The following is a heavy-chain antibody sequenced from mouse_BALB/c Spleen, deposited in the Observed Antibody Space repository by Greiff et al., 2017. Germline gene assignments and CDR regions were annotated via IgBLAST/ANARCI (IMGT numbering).Heavy chain of an antibody. V-gene: IGHV5-4*02. CDR1: GFTFSDYY. J-gene: IGHJ3*01. Sequence: DVHLVESGGGLVKPGGSLKLSCAASGFTFSDYYMYWVRQTPEKRLEWVATISDGGSYTYYPDSVKGRFTISRDNAKNNLYLQMSSLKSEDTAMYYCARGYDGYYVFAYWGQGTLVTVSA. CDR3: ARGYDGYYVFAY. CDR2: ISDGGSYT. D-gene: IGHD2-3*01.